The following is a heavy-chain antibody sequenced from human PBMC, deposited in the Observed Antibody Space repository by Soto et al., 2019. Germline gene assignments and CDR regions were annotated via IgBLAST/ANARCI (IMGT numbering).Heavy chain of an antibody. J-gene: IGHJ4*02. V-gene: IGHV3-64D*06. CDR1: GFSFSSFA. Sequence: GGFLRLSCSASGFSFSSFAMHWVRQAPGGGLEYVSAVAITGGNTYYADSVKGRFTISRDNSENMVYLQMSRLRPEDTAVYYCVRDLRRAYDYWGQGT. CDR3: VRDLRRAYDY. CDR2: VAITGGNT. D-gene: IGHD2-21*01.